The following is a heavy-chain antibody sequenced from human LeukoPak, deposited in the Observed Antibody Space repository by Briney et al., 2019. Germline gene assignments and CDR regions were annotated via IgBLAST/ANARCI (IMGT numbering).Heavy chain of an antibody. V-gene: IGHV4-34*01. CDR3: ARHPGGYCGSTSCYPDC. CDR2: INHSGST. D-gene: IGHD2-2*01. J-gene: IGHJ4*02. CDR1: GGSFSGYY. Sequence: PSETLSLTCAVYGGSFSGYYWSWIRQPPGKGLEWIGEINHSGSTNYIPSLKSRVTISVDTSKNQFSLKLNSVTAADKAVYYCARHPGGYCGSTSCYPDCWGQGTLVTVSS.